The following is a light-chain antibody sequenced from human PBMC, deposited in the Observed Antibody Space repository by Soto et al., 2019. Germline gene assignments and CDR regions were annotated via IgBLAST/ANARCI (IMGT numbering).Light chain of an antibody. V-gene: IGKV1-5*01. Sequence: DIQMTQSPSTVSAYVGDSVTITCRASQRITTWLAWYQQRPGKGPKLLIYDISSLQSGVPSRSSGSESGTEFTLTTSSLQPADFATYYCKHYKLYSPWTFGQGTKVDIK. CDR1: QRITTW. J-gene: IGKJ1*01. CDR3: KHYKLYSPWT. CDR2: DIS.